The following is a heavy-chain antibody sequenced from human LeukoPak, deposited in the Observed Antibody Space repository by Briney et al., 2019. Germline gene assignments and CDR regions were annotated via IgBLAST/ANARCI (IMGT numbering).Heavy chain of an antibody. Sequence: AGGSLRLSCAASGFTFSSYSMNWVRQAPGKGREWVSSISSSSSYIYYADSVKGRFTISRDNAKNSLYLQMNSLRAEDTAVYYCARGRVTMVRGATHYYYYGMDVWGQGTTVTVSS. CDR2: ISSSSSYI. CDR3: ARGRVTMVRGATHYYYYGMDV. D-gene: IGHD3-10*01. CDR1: GFTFSSYS. J-gene: IGHJ6*02. V-gene: IGHV3-21*01.